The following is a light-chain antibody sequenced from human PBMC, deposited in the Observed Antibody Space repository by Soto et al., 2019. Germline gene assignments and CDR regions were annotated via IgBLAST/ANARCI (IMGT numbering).Light chain of an antibody. CDR3: QQRSNWPS. CDR2: DAS. J-gene: IGKJ1*01. V-gene: IGKV3-11*01. Sequence: EIVLTQSPATLSLSPGERATIACRASQSVSSYLAWYQQKPGQAPRLLIYDASNRATGIPARFSGSGSGTDFTLTISSLEPEDFAVYYCQQRSNWPSCGQGTNVEIK. CDR1: QSVSSY.